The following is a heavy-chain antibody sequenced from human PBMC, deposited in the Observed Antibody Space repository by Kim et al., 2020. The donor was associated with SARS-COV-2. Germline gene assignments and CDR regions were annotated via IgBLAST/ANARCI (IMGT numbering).Heavy chain of an antibody. D-gene: IGHD3-22*01. V-gene: IGHV3-11*05. CDR3: ARDKRTAHYYDRSGYIEY. CDR2: ISSSSSYP. J-gene: IGHJ4*02. CDR1: GFTFSDYY. Sequence: GGSLRFSCAASGFTFSDYYMSWIRQAPGKGLEWVSYISSSSSYPNYADSVKGRFTISRDNAKNSRYLQMNSLRAEDTAVYYCARDKRTAHYYDRSGYIEYWGQGTLVTVSS.